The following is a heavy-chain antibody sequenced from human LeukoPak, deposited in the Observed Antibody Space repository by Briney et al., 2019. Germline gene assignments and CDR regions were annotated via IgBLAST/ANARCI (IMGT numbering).Heavy chain of an antibody. CDR1: GGSFSGYY. V-gene: IGHV4-34*01. CDR3: ARRVRSSLRVFDY. J-gene: IGHJ4*02. D-gene: IGHD5/OR15-5a*01. CDR2: INHSGST. Sequence: RPSETLSLTCAVYGGSFSGYYWSWIRHPPGKGLEWIGEINHSGSTNYNPSLKSRVTISVDTSKNQFSLKLSSVTAADTAVYYCARRVRSSLRVFDYWGQGTLVTVSS.